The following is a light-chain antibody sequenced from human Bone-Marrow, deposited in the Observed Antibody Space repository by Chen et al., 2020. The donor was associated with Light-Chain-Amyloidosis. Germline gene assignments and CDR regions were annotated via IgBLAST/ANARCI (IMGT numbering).Light chain of an antibody. V-gene: IGLV2-23*01. CDR2: EAI. CDR1: RGDIGTYDF. Sequence: QSALTQPASVSGCPGQSIPISCTGRRGDIGTYDFVSWYQQFPGKAPKLMIYEAIKRPSGVSDRFSGSKSGYTASLTISGLQAEDEADYYCCAYAGRSSVVFGGGTKLTVL. J-gene: IGLJ3*02. CDR3: CAYAGRSSVV.